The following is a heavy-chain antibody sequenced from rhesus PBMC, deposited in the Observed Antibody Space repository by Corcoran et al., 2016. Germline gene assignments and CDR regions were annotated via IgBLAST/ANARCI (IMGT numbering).Heavy chain of an antibody. V-gene: IGHV4-147*01. CDR1: GGSISSNS. Sequence: QVQLQESGPGLVKPSATLSLTCAVSGGSISSNSWSWIRQSPGKGLAGIGYFYGGSGSTSYNPSLKSRVTISTDTSKNQFSLKLSSVTAADTAVYYCASCYEDDYGYGGYGLESWGQGVVVTVSS. CDR3: ASCYEDDYGYGGYGLES. J-gene: IGHJ6*01. CDR2: FYGGSGST. D-gene: IGHD3-9*01.